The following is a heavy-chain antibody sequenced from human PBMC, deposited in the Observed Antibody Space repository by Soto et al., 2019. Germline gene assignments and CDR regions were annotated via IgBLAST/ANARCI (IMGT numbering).Heavy chain of an antibody. CDR3: GKDVLLRFLEWLAYYGMDX. J-gene: IGHJ6*02. Sequence: SLRLSFAASGFTFSSYGMHWVRQAPGKGLEWVSFISYDGSNKYYADSVKGRFTISRDNSKNTLYLQMNSLRAEDTAVYYCGKDVLLRFLEWLAYYGMDXWGQVTRFTVS. D-gene: IGHD3-3*01. CDR1: GFTFSSYG. CDR2: ISYDGSNK. V-gene: IGHV3-30*18.